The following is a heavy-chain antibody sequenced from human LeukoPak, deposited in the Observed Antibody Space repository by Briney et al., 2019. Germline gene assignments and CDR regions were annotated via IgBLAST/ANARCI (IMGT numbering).Heavy chain of an antibody. CDR2: ISGSGGTT. J-gene: IGHJ4*02. CDR1: GFTFTNYE. Sequence: PGGSLRLSCAASGFTFTNYEMNWVRQAPGKGLEWISYISGSGGTTSYADSVKGRFTISRDNSKNTLFLQMNSLRAEDTAVYYCAKALYGGHDYWGQGTLVTVSS. V-gene: IGHV3-23*01. CDR3: AKALYGGHDY. D-gene: IGHD4/OR15-4a*01.